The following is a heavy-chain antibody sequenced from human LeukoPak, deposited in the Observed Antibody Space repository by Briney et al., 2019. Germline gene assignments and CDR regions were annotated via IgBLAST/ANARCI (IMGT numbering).Heavy chain of an antibody. J-gene: IGHJ4*02. CDR3: ARGTVLFDY. Sequence: SETLSLTCTVSGGSISSYYWSWIRQPPGKGLEWIGYIYYSGSTNCNPSLKSRVTISVDTSKNQFSLKLSSVTAADTAVYYCARGTVLFDYWGQGTLVTVSS. V-gene: IGHV4-59*01. CDR1: GGSISSYY. D-gene: IGHD1-1*01. CDR2: IYYSGST.